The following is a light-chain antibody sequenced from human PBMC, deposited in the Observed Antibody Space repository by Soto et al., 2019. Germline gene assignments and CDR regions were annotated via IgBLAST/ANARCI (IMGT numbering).Light chain of an antibody. CDR2: GAS. CDR1: VSIRTD. CDR3: QQYHNWLPIT. Sequence: EIVMTRSPDTLSLSPGERATLYCRASVSIRTDLAWYQQKPGHAPRLLMYGASTRATGVPARFSGSGSGSEFSLTINTVQSDDLAVYYCQQYHNWLPITFGQGTRLETK. J-gene: IGKJ5*01. V-gene: IGKV3-15*01.